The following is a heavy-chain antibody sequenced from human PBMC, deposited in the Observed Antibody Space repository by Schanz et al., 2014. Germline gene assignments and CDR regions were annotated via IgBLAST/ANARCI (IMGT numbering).Heavy chain of an antibody. J-gene: IGHJ5*02. Sequence: QVQLVQSGAEVKRPGASVRVSCKASGYTFTSYDFYWVRQAPGQGLEWMGWMNPDSGNTGYAQKFQGRVTMTRNTSISTAYMELSSLRSEDTAVDYCATLDYADSVSWGQGTLXTVSS. V-gene: IGHV1-8*01. CDR2: MNPDSGNT. CDR3: ATLDYADSVS. D-gene: IGHD4-17*01. CDR1: GYTFTSYD.